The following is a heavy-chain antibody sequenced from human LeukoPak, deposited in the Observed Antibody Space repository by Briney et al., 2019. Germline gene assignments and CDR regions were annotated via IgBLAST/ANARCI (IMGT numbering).Heavy chain of an antibody. J-gene: IGHJ4*02. D-gene: IGHD6-13*01. CDR3: ARGPPVAAAGTVCYFDY. CDR2: XXXSGST. V-gene: IGHV4-34*01. Sequence: SETLSLTCAVYGGSFSGYYWSWIRQPPGKGXXXXXXXXXSGSTNXXPXLXXRVTISVDTSKNQFSLKLSSVTAADTAVYYCARGPPVAAAGTVCYFDYWGQGTLVTVSS. CDR1: GGSFSGYY.